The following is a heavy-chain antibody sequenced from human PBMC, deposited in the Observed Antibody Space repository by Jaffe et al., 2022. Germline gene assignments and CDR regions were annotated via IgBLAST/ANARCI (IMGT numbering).Heavy chain of an antibody. V-gene: IGHV1-8*01. D-gene: IGHD4-17*01. CDR2: MNPNSGNT. Sequence: QVQLVQSGAEVKKPGASVKVSCKASGYTFTSYDINWVRQATGQGLEWMGWMNPNSGNTGYAQKFQGRVTMTRNTSISTAYMELSSLRSEDTAVYYCARVDGQMTTARFGDDAFDIWGQGTMVTVSS. CDR3: ARVDGQMTTARFGDDAFDI. J-gene: IGHJ3*02. CDR1: GYTFTSYD.